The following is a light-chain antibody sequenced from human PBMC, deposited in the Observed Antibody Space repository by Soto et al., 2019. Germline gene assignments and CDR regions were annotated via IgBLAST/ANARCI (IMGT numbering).Light chain of an antibody. CDR3: SSYAGINTHEL. Sequence: QSALTQPPSASGSRGQSVTISCTGTSSDVGGYTYVSWFQRHPGKAPKLLIYEFDQRPSGGHDRFSGSKSGNTASLTVSGPQAEDEADYYCSSYAGINTHELFGSRTKLTVL. V-gene: IGLV2-8*01. CDR2: EFD. J-gene: IGLJ2*01. CDR1: SSDVGGYTY.